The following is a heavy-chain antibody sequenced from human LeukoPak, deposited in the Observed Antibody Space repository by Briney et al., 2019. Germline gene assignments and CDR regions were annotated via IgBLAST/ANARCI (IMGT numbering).Heavy chain of an antibody. CDR2: ISSSGSTI. Sequence: GGSLRLSCAASGFTFSSYEMNWVRQAPGKGLEWVSYISSSGSTIYYADSVKGRFTISRDNAKNSLYLQMNSLRAEDTAVYYCARDQRLWFGEPRFDPWGQGTLVTVSS. CDR3: ARDQRLWFGEPRFDP. J-gene: IGHJ5*02. CDR1: GFTFSSYE. V-gene: IGHV3-48*03. D-gene: IGHD3-10*01.